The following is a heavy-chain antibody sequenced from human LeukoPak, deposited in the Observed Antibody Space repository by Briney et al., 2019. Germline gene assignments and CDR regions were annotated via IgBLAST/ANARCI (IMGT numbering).Heavy chain of an antibody. D-gene: IGHD2-2*02. J-gene: IGHJ3*02. Sequence: SETLSLTCAVSGGSISSSNWWSWVRPPPGKGLEWIGEIYHSGSTNYNPSLKSRVTISVDKSKNQFSLKLSSVTAADTAVYYCARVGRYCSSTSCYTPLGRKKNAFDIWGQGTMVTVSS. CDR1: GGSISSSNW. V-gene: IGHV4-4*02. CDR2: IYHSGST. CDR3: ARVGRYCSSTSCYTPLGRKKNAFDI.